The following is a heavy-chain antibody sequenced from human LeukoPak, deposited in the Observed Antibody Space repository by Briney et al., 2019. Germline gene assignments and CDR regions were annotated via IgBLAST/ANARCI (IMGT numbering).Heavy chain of an antibody. CDR3: ARAYGGNSPFDY. CDR1: GYTFTDYY. Sequence: ASVKVSCKAPGYTFTDYYMYWVRQAPGQGLEWMGIINPSGGSTTYAQKYQGRVTMTRDTSTSTVYMELSSLRSEDTAMYYCARAYGGNSPFDYWGQGSLVTVSS. J-gene: IGHJ4*02. CDR2: INPSGGST. D-gene: IGHD4-23*01. V-gene: IGHV1-46*01.